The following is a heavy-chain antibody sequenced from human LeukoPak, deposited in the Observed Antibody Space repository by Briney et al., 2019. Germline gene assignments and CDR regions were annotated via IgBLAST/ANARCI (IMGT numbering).Heavy chain of an antibody. Sequence: SETLSLTCTVSGGSISSGSYYWSWIRQPAGKGLEWIGRIYTSGSTNYNPSLKSRVTISVDTSKNQFSLKLSSVTAADTAVYYCARVVFRAGSWDDRSPFDYWGQGTLVTVSS. CDR2: IYTSGST. CDR3: ARVVFRAGSWDDRSPFDY. CDR1: GGSISSGSYY. J-gene: IGHJ4*02. V-gene: IGHV4-61*02. D-gene: IGHD6-13*01.